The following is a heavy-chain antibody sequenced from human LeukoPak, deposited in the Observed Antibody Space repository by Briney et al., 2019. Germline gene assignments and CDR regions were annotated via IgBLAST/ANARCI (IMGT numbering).Heavy chain of an antibody. CDR1: GDSISSYY. V-gene: IGHV4-4*07. D-gene: IGHD4-11*01. CDR3: VRATTTARSSFDI. Sequence: SETLSLTCTVSGDSISSYYWSWIRQPAGRGLEWIGRIYTSGNTNFNPSLKSRVTMSVDTSKNQFFLKLSSVTAADTAVYYCVRATTTARSSFDIWGQGTMVTVSS. J-gene: IGHJ3*02. CDR2: IYTSGNT.